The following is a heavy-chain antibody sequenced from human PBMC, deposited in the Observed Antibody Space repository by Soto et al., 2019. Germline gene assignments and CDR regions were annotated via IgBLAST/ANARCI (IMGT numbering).Heavy chain of an antibody. Sequence: SETLSLTCTFSGGSIRDYFWTWIRQPPGKGLEWIGYIYYSGRTNYNPSLKSRVSISVDTSKNHFSLQLRSVTAADTAVYYCARVGGDDFGDSGGFDYWGQGTLVTVSS. J-gene: IGHJ4*02. D-gene: IGHD4-17*01. V-gene: IGHV4-59*01. CDR2: IYYSGRT. CDR1: GGSIRDYF. CDR3: ARVGGDDFGDSGGFDY.